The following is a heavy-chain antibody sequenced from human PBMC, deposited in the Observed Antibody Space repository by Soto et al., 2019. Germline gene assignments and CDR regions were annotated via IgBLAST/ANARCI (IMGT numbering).Heavy chain of an antibody. CDR1: GFTFSSYG. D-gene: IGHD5-18*01. J-gene: IGHJ6*02. CDR3: AKDRAYSYGREVYYYGMDV. V-gene: IGHV3-30*18. CDR2: ISYDGSNK. Sequence: QVQLVESGGGVVQPGRSLRLSCAASGFTFSSYGMHWVRQAPGKGLEWVAVISYDGSNKYYADSVKGRFTISRDNSKNTQYLQMNSLRAEDTAVYYCAKDRAYSYGREVYYYGMDVWGQGTTVTVSS.